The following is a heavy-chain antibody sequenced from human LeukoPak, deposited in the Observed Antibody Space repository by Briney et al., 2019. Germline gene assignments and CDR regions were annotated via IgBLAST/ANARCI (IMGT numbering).Heavy chain of an antibody. D-gene: IGHD1-26*01. CDR1: GFTFSSYA. J-gene: IGHJ3*02. CDR3: ARKLYSDNSHDAFDI. CDR2: ISGSGGST. V-gene: IGHV3-23*01. Sequence: QTGGSLRLSCAASGFTFSSYAMGWVRQAPGKGLEWVSAISGSGGSTYYADSVKGRFTISRDNSKNTLYLQMNSLRAEDTAVYYCARKLYSDNSHDAFDIWGQGTMVIVSS.